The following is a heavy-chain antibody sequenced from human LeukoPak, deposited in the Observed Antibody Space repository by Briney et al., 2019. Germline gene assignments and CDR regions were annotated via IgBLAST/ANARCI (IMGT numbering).Heavy chain of an antibody. J-gene: IGHJ2*01. V-gene: IGHV4-39*01. CDR2: ISYAGST. CDR1: GGSINSTIYY. CDR3: ARHGRGWHPPALTTYFDL. D-gene: IGHD4-11*01. Sequence: PSETLSLTCTVSGGSINSTIYYWGWVRQPPGKGLEWIGSISYAGSTYYNPSLKSRVAFSVDTSKSQVSVRVTSVTAADSAVYFCARHGRGWHPPALTTYFDLWGRGTLVAVSS.